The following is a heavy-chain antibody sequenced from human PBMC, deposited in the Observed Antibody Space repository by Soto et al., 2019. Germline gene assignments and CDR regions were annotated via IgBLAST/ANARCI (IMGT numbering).Heavy chain of an antibody. CDR2: ISSSGSTI. V-gene: IGHV3-11*01. Sequence: GSLRLSCAASGFPFSDYYMSWIRQTPGKGLEWVSYISSSGSTIYYADSVKGRFTISRDNAKNSLYLQMNSLRAEDTAVYYCASEIRGYSYGYGYWGQGTLVTVSS. J-gene: IGHJ4*02. CDR1: GFPFSDYY. D-gene: IGHD5-18*01. CDR3: ASEIRGYSYGYGY.